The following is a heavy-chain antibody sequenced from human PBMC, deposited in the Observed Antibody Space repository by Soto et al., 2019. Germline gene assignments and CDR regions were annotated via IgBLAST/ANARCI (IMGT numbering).Heavy chain of an antibody. Sequence: LSLTCVVYGGSFSGYYWSWIRQPPGKGLEWIGEINLGGSTNYNPSLKSRVTISVDTSKNQFSLKLSSVTAADTAVYYCARGLSGYSSSWYDHWGQGTLVTVSS. CDR1: GGSFSGYY. CDR3: ARGLSGYSSSWYDH. CDR2: INLGGST. J-gene: IGHJ5*02. D-gene: IGHD6-19*01. V-gene: IGHV4-34*01.